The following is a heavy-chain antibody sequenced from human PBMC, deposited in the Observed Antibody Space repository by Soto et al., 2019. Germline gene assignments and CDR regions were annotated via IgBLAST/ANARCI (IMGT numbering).Heavy chain of an antibody. Sequence: GGSLRLSCIASGFIISDYTVNWFRQAPGKGLEWVGFIRRKAYGGTTEYAASVRGRFTISRDDSKSVAYLQMNSLKTEDTGVYYCATSPLVDGYGDWGQGTTVTVS. CDR1: GFIISDYT. CDR3: ATSPLVDGYGD. D-gene: IGHD3-16*01. CDR2: IRRKAYGGTT. J-gene: IGHJ6*01. V-gene: IGHV3-49*03.